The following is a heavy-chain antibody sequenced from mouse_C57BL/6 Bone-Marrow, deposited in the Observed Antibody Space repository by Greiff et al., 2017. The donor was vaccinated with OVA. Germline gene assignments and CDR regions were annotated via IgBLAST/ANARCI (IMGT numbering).Heavy chain of an antibody. CDR1: GYTFTEYT. J-gene: IGHJ3*01. CDR3: ARHEDAYFPFAY. CDR2: FYPGSGSI. V-gene: IGHV1-62-2*01. Sequence: VQGVESGAELVKPGASVKLSCKASGYTFTEYTIHWVKQRSGQGLEWIGWFYPGSGSIKYNEKFKDKATLTADKSSSTVYMELSRLTSEDSAVYFCARHEDAYFPFAYWGQGTLVTVSA. D-gene: IGHD2-10*01.